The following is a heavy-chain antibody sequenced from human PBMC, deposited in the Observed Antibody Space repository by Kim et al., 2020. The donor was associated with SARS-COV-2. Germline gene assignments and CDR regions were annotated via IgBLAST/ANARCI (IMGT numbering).Heavy chain of an antibody. CDR2: IIPIFGTA. Sequence: SVKVSCKASGGTFSSYAISWVRQAPGQGLEWMGGIIPIFGTANYAQKFQGRVTITADESTSTAYMELSSLRSEDTAVYYCARAGWGSSPSAATFPKRNYYYYGMDVWGQGTTVTVSS. D-gene: IGHD3-16*01. J-gene: IGHJ6*02. V-gene: IGHV1-69*13. CDR3: ARAGWGSSPSAATFPKRNYYYYGMDV. CDR1: GGTFSSYA.